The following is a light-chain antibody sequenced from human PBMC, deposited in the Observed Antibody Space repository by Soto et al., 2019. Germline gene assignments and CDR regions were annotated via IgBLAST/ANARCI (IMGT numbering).Light chain of an antibody. CDR2: GAS. V-gene: IGKV3-20*01. CDR1: QSVGSSY. J-gene: IGKJ2*01. Sequence: EIVLTQSPGTLSLSPGERATLSCRASQSVGSSYLAWYQQKPGQAPRLLIYGASCRATGIPDRFSGSGSGTDFTLAISRLEPEDFAVYYCQQYGSSPVTFGQGTKLEIK. CDR3: QQYGSSPVT.